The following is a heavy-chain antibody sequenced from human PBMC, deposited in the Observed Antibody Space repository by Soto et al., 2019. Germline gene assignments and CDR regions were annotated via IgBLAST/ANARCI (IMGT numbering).Heavy chain of an antibody. CDR1: GYTFTSYG. CDR2: ISAYNGNT. D-gene: IGHD4-17*01. CDR3: ARDHRLLQYYYYGMDV. V-gene: IGHV1-18*01. Sequence: QVQLVQSGAEVKKPGASVKVSCKASGYTFTSYGISWVRQAPGQGLEWMGWISAYNGNTNYAQKLQGRVTMTTDTATSTAYMELRSLRSDDTAVYYCARDHRLLQYYYYGMDVWGQGTTVTVSS. J-gene: IGHJ6*02.